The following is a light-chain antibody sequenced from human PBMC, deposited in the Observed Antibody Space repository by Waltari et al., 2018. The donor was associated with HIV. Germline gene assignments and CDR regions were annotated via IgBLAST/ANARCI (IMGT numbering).Light chain of an antibody. V-gene: IGKV1-39*01. CDR2: AAS. CDR3: QQSYGTPRT. J-gene: IGKJ1*01. Sequence: DIQMTQSPSSLSASVGDRVTITCRASQSISSYLNWYQQKPGKVPKLLIYAASSLQSGVPSRFNGSGSGTDFTLTISSLQPEDFATYYCQQSYGTPRTFGQGTKVEIK. CDR1: QSISSY.